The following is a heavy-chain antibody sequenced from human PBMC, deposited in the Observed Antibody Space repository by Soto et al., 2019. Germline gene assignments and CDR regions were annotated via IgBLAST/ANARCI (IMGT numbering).Heavy chain of an antibody. V-gene: IGHV3-30*18. CDR2: ISYDGSNK. CDR1: GFTFSSYG. CDR3: AKDIVVVPAAIVYYYYYGMDV. D-gene: IGHD2-2*01. Sequence: GGSLRLSCAASGFTFSSYGMHWVRQAPGKVLEWVAVISYDGSNKYYADSVKGRFTISRDNSKNTLYLQMNSLRAEDTAVYYCAKDIVVVPAAIVYYYYYGMDVWGQGXTVTVSS. J-gene: IGHJ6*02.